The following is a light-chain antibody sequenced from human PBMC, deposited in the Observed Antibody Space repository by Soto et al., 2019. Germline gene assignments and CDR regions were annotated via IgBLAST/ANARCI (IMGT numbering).Light chain of an antibody. CDR1: TSDVGAYNY. J-gene: IGLJ1*01. CDR3: RSNTSRGSPFV. Sequence: QSGLTQPASVSGSPGQSITISCTGSTSDVGAYNYVSWYKHHPGQAPQLMIYEVSNRPSGVSNRFSGSKSGNTASLTISGLQSDDEGDYYCRSNTSRGSPFVFGTGTKLTVL. CDR2: EVS. V-gene: IGLV2-14*01.